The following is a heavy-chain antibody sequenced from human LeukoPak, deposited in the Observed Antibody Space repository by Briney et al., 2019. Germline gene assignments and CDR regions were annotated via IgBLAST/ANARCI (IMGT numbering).Heavy chain of an antibody. CDR1: GITISSAW. J-gene: IGHJ4*02. Sequence: NPGGSIRLSCEASGITISSAWISWVRQPPGKGFEYVARPKSDRDGGTTDHAAPVKGRFTISRDDSKNTLYLQMNSLTIEDTAVYYCTTPPDWGQGTLVTVSP. CDR2: PKSDRDGGTT. CDR3: TTPPD. V-gene: IGHV3-15*01.